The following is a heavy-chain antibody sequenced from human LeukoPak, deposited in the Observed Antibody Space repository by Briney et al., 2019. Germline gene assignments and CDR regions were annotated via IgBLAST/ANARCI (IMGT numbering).Heavy chain of an antibody. V-gene: IGHV3-23*01. J-gene: IGHJ4*02. CDR1: GFTFSSYG. CDR3: AKMQGYFDY. CDR2: VTGGGDTT. Sequence: PGGSLRLSCAASGFTFSSYGMGWVRQAPGKGLEWVSAVTGGGDTTYYADSVRGRFTISRDNSKNTLYLQMNSLRAEDTAVYYCAKMQGYFDYWGQGTLVTVSS.